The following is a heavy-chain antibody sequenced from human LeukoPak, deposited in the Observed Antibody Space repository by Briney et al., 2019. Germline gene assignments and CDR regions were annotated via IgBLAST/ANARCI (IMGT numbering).Heavy chain of an antibody. CDR3: ARGLRGIQLWSY. Sequence: SETLSLTCAVYGGSFSGYYWSWIRQPPGKGLGWIGEINHSGSTNYNPSLKSRVTISVDTSKNQFSLKLSSVTAADTAVYYCARGLRGIQLWSYWGQGTLVTVSS. J-gene: IGHJ4*02. D-gene: IGHD5-18*01. V-gene: IGHV4-34*01. CDR1: GGSFSGYY. CDR2: INHSGST.